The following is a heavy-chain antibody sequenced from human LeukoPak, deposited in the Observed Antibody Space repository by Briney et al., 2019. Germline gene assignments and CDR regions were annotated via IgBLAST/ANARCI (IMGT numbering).Heavy chain of an antibody. Sequence: SETLSLTCTVSGGSISSGSYYWSWIRQPAGKGLEWIGHIYTSGSTNYNPSLKSRVTISVDTSKNQFSLKLSSVTAADTAVYYCARGGDIVVVTAPRSPPYNWFDPWGQGTLVTVSS. CDR3: ARGGDIVVVTAPRSPPYNWFDP. J-gene: IGHJ5*02. CDR2: IYTSGST. V-gene: IGHV4-61*09. CDR1: GGSISSGSYY. D-gene: IGHD2-21*02.